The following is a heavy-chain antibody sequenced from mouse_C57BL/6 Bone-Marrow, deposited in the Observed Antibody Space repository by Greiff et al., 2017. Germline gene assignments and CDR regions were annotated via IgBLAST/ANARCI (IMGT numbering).Heavy chain of an antibody. D-gene: IGHD2-12*01. Sequence: VQLQQSGPELVKPGASVKISCKASGYAFSNSWMNWVKQRPGKGLEWIGEIYPGDGDTNYNGKFKGKATLTADKSSSTAYMHLSSLTSEDSAVYYCARYYSNDFYDIDGWGKGTTVTVAS. CDR1: GYAFSNSW. CDR2: IYPGDGDT. V-gene: IGHV1-82*01. J-gene: IGHJ4*01. CDR3: ARYYSNDFYDIDG.